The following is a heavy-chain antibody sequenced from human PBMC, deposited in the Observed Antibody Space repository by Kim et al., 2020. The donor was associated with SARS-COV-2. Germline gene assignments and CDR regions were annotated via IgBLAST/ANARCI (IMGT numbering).Heavy chain of an antibody. D-gene: IGHD6-13*01. CDR3: ARYSSSWTDFDY. J-gene: IGHJ4*02. Sequence: NHSPSFQGHVTISADKSISTAYLQWGSLKASDTAMYYCARYSSSWTDFDYWGQGTLVTVSS. V-gene: IGHV5-10-1*01.